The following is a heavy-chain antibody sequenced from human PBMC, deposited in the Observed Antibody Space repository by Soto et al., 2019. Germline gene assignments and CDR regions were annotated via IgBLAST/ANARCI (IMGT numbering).Heavy chain of an antibody. CDR2: IYYSGST. V-gene: IGHV4-39*01. J-gene: IGHJ5*02. Sequence: SETLSLTCSVSGGSINSSSYFWGWVRQPPGKGLEWIGSIYYSGSTYYNPSLRSRVTISVDTSKNQFSLKLSFVTAADTAVFYCARHYSSGSRNWFDPWGQGTLVTVS. CDR3: ARHYSSGSRNWFDP. CDR1: GGSINSSSYF. D-gene: IGHD6-19*01.